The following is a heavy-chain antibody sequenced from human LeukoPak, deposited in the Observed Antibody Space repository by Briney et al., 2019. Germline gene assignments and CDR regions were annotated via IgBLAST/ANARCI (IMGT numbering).Heavy chain of an antibody. CDR2: ISAYNGNT. CDR3: ARDYGITIFGVVITHFDY. J-gene: IGHJ4*02. D-gene: IGHD3-3*01. V-gene: IGHV1-18*01. Sequence: ASVKVFCKASGYTFTSYGISWVRQAPGQGLEWMGWISAYNGNTNYAQKLQGRVTMTTDTSTSTAYMELRSLRSDDTAVYYCARDYGITIFGVVITHFDYWGQGTLVTVSS. CDR1: GYTFTSYG.